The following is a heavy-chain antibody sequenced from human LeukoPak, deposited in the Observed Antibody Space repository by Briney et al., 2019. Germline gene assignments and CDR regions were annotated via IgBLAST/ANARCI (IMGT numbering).Heavy chain of an antibody. Sequence: GGSLRLSCTTSKFNFNSYGMTWVRQAPGKGLEWVSSISGSGGSTQYAASVQGRFTISRDNSKNTLYLQMNSLRAEDTAVYYCAKDPNGNYIGTFDIWGQGTLVNASS. V-gene: IGHV3-23*01. J-gene: IGHJ3*02. D-gene: IGHD4-17*01. CDR2: ISGSGGST. CDR3: AKDPNGNYIGTFDI. CDR1: KFNFNSYG.